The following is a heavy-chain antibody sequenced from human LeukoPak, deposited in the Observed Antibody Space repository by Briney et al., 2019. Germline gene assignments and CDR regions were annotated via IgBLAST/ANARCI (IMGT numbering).Heavy chain of an antibody. J-gene: IGHJ4*02. CDR1: GGSISSYY. Sequence: PSETLSLTCTVSGGSISSYYWSWIRQPPGKGLEWIGYIYYSGSTNYNPSLKSRVTISVDTSKNQFSLKLSSVTAADTAVYYCARIAVAGTGYFDYWGRGTLVTVSS. CDR3: ARIAVAGTGYFDY. V-gene: IGHV4-59*08. CDR2: IYYSGST. D-gene: IGHD6-19*01.